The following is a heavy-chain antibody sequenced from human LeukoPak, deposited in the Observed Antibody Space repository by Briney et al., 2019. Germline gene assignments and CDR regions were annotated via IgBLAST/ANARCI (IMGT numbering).Heavy chain of an antibody. CDR2: INHSGST. J-gene: IGHJ4*02. CDR1: GGSFSGYY. CDR3: ARRHSTVTTGLGY. V-gene: IGHV4-34*01. D-gene: IGHD4-11*01. Sequence: SETLSLTCAVYGGSFSGYYWSWIRQPPGKGLEWIGEINHSGSTNYNPSLKSRVTISVDTSKNQFSLKLSSVTAADTAVYYCARRHSTVTTGLGYWGQGTLVTVSS.